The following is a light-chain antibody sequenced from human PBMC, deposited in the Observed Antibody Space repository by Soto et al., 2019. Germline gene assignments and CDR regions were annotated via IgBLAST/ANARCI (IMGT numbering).Light chain of an antibody. CDR1: QSVSSY. CDR2: DAS. J-gene: IGKJ3*01. CDR3: QQRSNWPPVFT. Sequence: EIVLTQSPATLSLSPGERATLSCRASQSVSSYLAWYQQKPGQAPRLLTYDASNRATGIPARFSGSGSGTDLTLTISSLEPEDFAVYYCQQRSNWPPVFTFGPGTKVDIK. V-gene: IGKV3-11*01.